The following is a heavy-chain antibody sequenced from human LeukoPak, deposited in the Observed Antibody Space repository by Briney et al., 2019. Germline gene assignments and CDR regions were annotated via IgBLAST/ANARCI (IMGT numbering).Heavy chain of an antibody. D-gene: IGHD2-2*01. CDR3: ARARGYQPIDY. V-gene: IGHV1-69*13. CDR2: IIPIFGTT. CDR1: EGTFSRYA. Sequence: SVKVSCKTSEGTFSRYAISWVRQAPGQGLEWMGGIIPIFGTTNYAQKFQGRVTITADESTSTAYMELSSLRYEDTAVYYCARARGYQPIDYWGQGTLVTVSS. J-gene: IGHJ4*02.